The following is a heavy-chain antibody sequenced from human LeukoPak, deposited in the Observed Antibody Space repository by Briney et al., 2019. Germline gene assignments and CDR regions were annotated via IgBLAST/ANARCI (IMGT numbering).Heavy chain of an antibody. V-gene: IGHV3-74*01. Sequence: GGSLRLSCAASGFAFSSYWMHWVRQVPGKGLAWVSRINEAGSATSDADSVKGRFTISRDNAKSALYLQMNSLRAEDTAVYYCVRDMFGGRDYWGQGTLVTVSS. D-gene: IGHD3-10*02. CDR2: INEAGSAT. CDR1: GFAFSSYW. CDR3: VRDMFGGRDY. J-gene: IGHJ4*02.